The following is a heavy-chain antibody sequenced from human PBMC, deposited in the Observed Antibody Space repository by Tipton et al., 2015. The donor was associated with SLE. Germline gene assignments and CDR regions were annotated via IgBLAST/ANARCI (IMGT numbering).Heavy chain of an antibody. D-gene: IGHD1-26*01. CDR1: GFAFTSYE. CDR3: ARIFSGSYYAAWFQH. V-gene: IGHV3-48*03. J-gene: IGHJ1*01. CDR2: ISRSGSMI. Sequence: GSLRLSCAASGFAFTSYEMNWVRQAPGKGLEWVSYISRSGSMIYYANSVKGRFTISRDNAKKSLYLQMKSLRAEDTAIYYCARIFSGSYYAAWFQHGGQGTVVTVSS.